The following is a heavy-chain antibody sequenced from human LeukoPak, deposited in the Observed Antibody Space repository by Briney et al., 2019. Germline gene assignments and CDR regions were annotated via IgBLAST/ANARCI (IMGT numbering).Heavy chain of an antibody. CDR1: GFTFNSYA. CDR3: AKDNGYSSGWFELDY. D-gene: IGHD6-19*01. Sequence: GGSLRLSCAASGFTFNSYAMSWVRQAPGKGLEWVSGIGGTGGNTYYADSVKGRFTISRDNSKNTLYLQMNSLRAEDTAVYYCAKDNGYSSGWFELDYWGQGNLVTVSS. V-gene: IGHV3-23*01. CDR2: IGGTGGNT. J-gene: IGHJ4*02.